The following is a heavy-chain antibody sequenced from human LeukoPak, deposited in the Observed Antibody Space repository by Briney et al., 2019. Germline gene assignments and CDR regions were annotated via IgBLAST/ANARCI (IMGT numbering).Heavy chain of an antibody. CDR1: GFTFDDYG. CDR2: INWNGGST. V-gene: IGHV3-20*03. CDR3: AKDPSGYCSGGTCYLSYFGY. D-gene: IGHD2-15*01. Sequence: GGSLRLSYAASGFTFDDYGMSWVRQAPGKGLEWVSGINWNGGSTGYADSVKGRFTISRDNAKNSLYLQMNSLRAEDTAVYYCAKDPSGYCSGGTCYLSYFGYWGQGTLVTVSS. J-gene: IGHJ4*02.